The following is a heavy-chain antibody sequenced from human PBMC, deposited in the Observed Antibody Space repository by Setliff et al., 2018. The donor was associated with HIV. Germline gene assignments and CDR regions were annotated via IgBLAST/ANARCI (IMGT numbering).Heavy chain of an antibody. CDR2: IIPFYDTP. J-gene: IGHJ6*03. D-gene: IGHD6-13*01. CDR1: GGTFSSFG. CDR3: ATDGKQQVATVDHYYMDV. Sequence: SVKVSCKASGGTFSSFGINWIRQAPGHGLEWMGVIIPFYDTPIYAQEFQGRVTMTEDTSTDTAYMELSSLRSEDTAVYYCATDGKQQVATVDHYYMDVWGKGTTVTVSS. V-gene: IGHV1-69*06.